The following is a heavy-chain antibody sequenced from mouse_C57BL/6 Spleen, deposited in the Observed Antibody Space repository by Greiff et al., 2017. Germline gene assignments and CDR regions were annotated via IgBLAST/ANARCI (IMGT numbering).Heavy chain of an antibody. CDR1: GYTFTDYY. V-gene: IGHV1-19*01. Sequence: EVQLQQSGPVLVKPGASVKMSCKASGYTFTDYYMNWVKQSHGKSLEWIGVINPYNGGTSYNQKFKGKATLTVDKSSSTAYMELNSLTSEDSAVYYCARDYDGYPFDYWGQGTTLTVSS. D-gene: IGHD2-3*01. CDR3: ARDYDGYPFDY. J-gene: IGHJ2*01. CDR2: INPYNGGT.